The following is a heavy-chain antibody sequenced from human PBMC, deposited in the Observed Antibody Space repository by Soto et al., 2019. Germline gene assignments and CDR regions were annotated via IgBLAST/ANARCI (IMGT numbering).Heavy chain of an antibody. J-gene: IGHJ4*02. CDR3: ARERVRLISQWELLDY. V-gene: IGHV3-33*01. CDR2: IWYDGSNK. Sequence: GGSLRLSCAASGFTFSSYGMHWVRQAPGKGLEWVAVIWYDGSNKYYADSVKGRFTISRDNSKNTLYLQMNSLRAEDTAVYYCARERVRLISQWELLDYWGQGTLVTVSS. D-gene: IGHD1-26*01. CDR1: GFTFSSYG.